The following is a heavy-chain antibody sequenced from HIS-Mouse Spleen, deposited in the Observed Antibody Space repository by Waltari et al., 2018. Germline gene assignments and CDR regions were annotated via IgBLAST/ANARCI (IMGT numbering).Heavy chain of an antibody. D-gene: IGHD6-13*01. CDR2: IYYSGST. J-gene: IGHJ2*01. V-gene: IGHV4-39*07. CDR3: AREIPYSSSWYDWYFDL. Sequence: QVQLQQWGAGLLNPSETLSPTCTVSGGSLRRSPYYRGWIRQPPGKGLEWIGSIYYSGSTYYNPSLKSRVTISVDTSKNQFSLKLSSVTAADTAVYYCAREIPYSSSWYDWYFDLWGRGTLVTVSS. CDR1: GGSLRRSPYY.